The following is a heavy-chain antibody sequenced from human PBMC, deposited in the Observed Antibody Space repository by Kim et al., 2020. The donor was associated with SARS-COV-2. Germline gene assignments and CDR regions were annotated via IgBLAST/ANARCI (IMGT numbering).Heavy chain of an antibody. J-gene: IGHJ6*02. V-gene: IGHV1-46*01. Sequence: FQGRVPMTRDTSTSTVYMELSSLRSEDTAVYYCARDRYNWNDEVYYGMDVWGQGTTVTVSS. D-gene: IGHD1-1*01. CDR3: ARDRYNWNDEVYYGMDV.